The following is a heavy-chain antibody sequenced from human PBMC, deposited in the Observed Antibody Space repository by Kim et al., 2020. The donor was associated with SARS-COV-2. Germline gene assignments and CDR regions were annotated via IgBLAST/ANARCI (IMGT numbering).Heavy chain of an antibody. CDR3: SRGTSYDSSGYYLMPITGLYFDY. V-gene: IGHV4-39*01. CDR2: IYYSGST. Sequence: SETLSLTCTVSGGSISSSSYYWGWIRQPPGKGLEWIGSIYYSGSTYYNPSLKSRVTISVDTSKNQFSLKLSSVTAADTAVYYCSRGTSYDSSGYYLMPITGLYFDYWGQGTLVTVSS. J-gene: IGHJ4*02. CDR1: GGSISSSSYY. D-gene: IGHD3-22*01.